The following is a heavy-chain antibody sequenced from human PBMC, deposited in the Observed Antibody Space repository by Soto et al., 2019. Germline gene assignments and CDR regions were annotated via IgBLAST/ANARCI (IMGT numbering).Heavy chain of an antibody. CDR1: GFTFSHYT. J-gene: IGHJ4*02. Sequence: VGSLRVSCVDSGFTFSHYTLNWVRRAPGKGLEWVSTISDRPTGHTHYAESVRGRFTISRDDSRDTVFLQMDSLRAEDTAVYYCTTRMTAHFDYWGQGVLVTVSS. CDR2: ISDRPTGHT. CDR3: TTRMTAHFDY. V-gene: IGHV3-23*01. D-gene: IGHD2-21*02.